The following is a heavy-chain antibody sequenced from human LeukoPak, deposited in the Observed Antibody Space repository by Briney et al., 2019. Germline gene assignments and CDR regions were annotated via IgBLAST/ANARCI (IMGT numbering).Heavy chain of an antibody. J-gene: IGHJ3*02. CDR3: ARHIKMPYFGYSFAFDI. V-gene: IGHV4-34*01. CDR1: EGTLSGYF. Sequence: PSETLSLTCAVYEGTLSGYFWSWVRQPPGKGLEWIGEINHSGSTNYNPSLKSRVTISVDTSKNQFSLKLSSATAADTAVYYCARHIKMPYFGYSFAFDIWVQGTMVTVSS. D-gene: IGHD2-15*01. CDR2: INHSGST.